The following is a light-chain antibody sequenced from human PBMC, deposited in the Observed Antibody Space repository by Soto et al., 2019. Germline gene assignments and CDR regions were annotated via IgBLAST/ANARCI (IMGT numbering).Light chain of an antibody. J-gene: IGLJ3*02. Sequence: QSALTQPASVSGSPGQSITISCTGTSSDVGGYNYVSWYQQHPGKAPKLMIYDVSNRPSGVSNRFSGSKSGNTASLTISVLQAEDEADYYCSSYTSSSTWGFGGGTKLTVL. CDR3: SSYTSSSTWG. CDR1: SSDVGGYNY. V-gene: IGLV2-14*01. CDR2: DVS.